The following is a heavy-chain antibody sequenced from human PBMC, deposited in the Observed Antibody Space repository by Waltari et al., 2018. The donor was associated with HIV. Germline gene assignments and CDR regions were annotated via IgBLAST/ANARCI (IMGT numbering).Heavy chain of an antibody. CDR2: MSINSGNA. D-gene: IGHD3-3*01. Sequence: QAQLVRSGAEVRKPGASVTVSCKDSGYNFARFDINWVRRATGQGLEWMGWMSINSGNAGYGQRFKGRLTLTRDTSIDMAYMELNSLTPQDTAVYYCVTSRPGAVFGDFWGQGTPVTVSS. J-gene: IGHJ4*02. V-gene: IGHV1-8*01. CDR1: GYNFARFD. CDR3: VTSRPGAVFGDF.